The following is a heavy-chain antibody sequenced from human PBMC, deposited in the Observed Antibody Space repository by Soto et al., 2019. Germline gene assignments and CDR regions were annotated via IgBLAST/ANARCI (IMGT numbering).Heavy chain of an antibody. V-gene: IGHV3-49*04. CDR3: SRSLAIDFDS. Sequence: GGSLRLSCSASGFNFAAYTMSWVRLTPGKGLEWVGFIRRIAYGGTTDYAASVKGRFTISRDDSRKIVYLQMSRLKIEDTAVYYCSRSLAIDFDSWGQGTLVTVSS. CDR2: IRRIAYGGTT. J-gene: IGHJ4*02. CDR1: GFNFAAYT.